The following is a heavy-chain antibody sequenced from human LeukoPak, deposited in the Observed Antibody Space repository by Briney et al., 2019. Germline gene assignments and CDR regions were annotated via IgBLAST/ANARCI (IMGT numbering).Heavy chain of an antibody. V-gene: IGHV3-30-3*01. CDR3: ARDPAFYYYYYYMDV. CDR2: ISYDGSNK. J-gene: IGHJ6*03. CDR1: GFTFSSYA. D-gene: IGHD2/OR15-2a*01. Sequence: GGSLRLSCAASGFTFSSYAMHWVRQAPGKGLEWVAVISYDGSNKYYADSVKGRFTISRDNSKNTLYLQMNGLRAEDTAVYYCARDPAFYYYYYYMDVWGKGTTVTVSS.